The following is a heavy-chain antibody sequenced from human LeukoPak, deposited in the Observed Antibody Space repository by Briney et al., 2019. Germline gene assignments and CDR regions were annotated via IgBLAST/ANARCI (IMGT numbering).Heavy chain of an antibody. CDR3: AAHRSIAARPGDY. J-gene: IGHJ4*02. V-gene: IGHV3-30*03. CDR2: ISYDGSNK. D-gene: IGHD6-6*01. CDR1: GFTFSSYG. Sequence: GRSLRLSCAASGFTFSSYGMHWVRQAPGKGLEWVAVISYDGSNKYYADSVKGRFTISRDNSKNTLYLQMNSLRAEDTAVYYCAAHRSIAARPGDYWGQGTLVTVSS.